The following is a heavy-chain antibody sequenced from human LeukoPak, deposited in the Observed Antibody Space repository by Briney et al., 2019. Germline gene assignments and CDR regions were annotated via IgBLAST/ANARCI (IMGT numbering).Heavy chain of an antibody. Sequence: SQTLSLTCAISGGSVSSNNAAWNWIRQSPSKGLEWLGRTLYSSQWYNDYAVSVRSRIIINPDTSKNQLSLQLNSVTPEDTAVYYCAREGTLVRGVMNHFDYWGQGILVTVSS. D-gene: IGHD3-10*01. CDR3: AREGTLVRGVMNHFDY. J-gene: IGHJ4*02. CDR1: GGSVSSNNAA. CDR2: TLYSSQWYN. V-gene: IGHV6-1*01.